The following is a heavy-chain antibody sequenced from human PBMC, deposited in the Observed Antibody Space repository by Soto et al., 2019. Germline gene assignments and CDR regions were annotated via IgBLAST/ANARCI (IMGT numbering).Heavy chain of an antibody. CDR3: ARVCSRTSCNYYYYGMDV. J-gene: IGHJ6*02. Sequence: QVQLVQSGAEVKKPGASVKVSCKASGYTFTSYGISWVRQAPGQGLEWMGWISAYNGNTNYAQKLQGRVTLTTDTSTSTAYMELRSLRSDDTAVYYCARVCSRTSCNYYYYGMDVWGQGTTVTVSS. V-gene: IGHV1-18*01. D-gene: IGHD2-2*01. CDR1: GYTFTSYG. CDR2: ISAYNGNT.